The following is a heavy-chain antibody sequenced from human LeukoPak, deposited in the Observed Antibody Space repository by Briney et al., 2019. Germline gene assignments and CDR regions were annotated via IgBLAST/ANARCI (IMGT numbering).Heavy chain of an antibody. CDR2: ISGDGGTT. D-gene: IGHD2-8*01. Sequence: PGGSLRLSCTASGFTFSNAWMSWVRQAPGKGLEWVSAISGDGGTTSYAASVRGRFTISRDNAKNTLFLQMSSLRAGDTALYYCAKELYGNPSGYWGQGTRVTVSS. CDR1: GFTFSNAW. CDR3: AKELYGNPSGY. J-gene: IGHJ4*02. V-gene: IGHV3-23*01.